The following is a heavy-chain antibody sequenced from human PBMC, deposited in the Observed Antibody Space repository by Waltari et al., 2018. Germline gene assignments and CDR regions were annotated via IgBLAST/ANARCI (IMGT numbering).Heavy chain of an antibody. V-gene: IGHV4-34*01. CDR1: GGSFSGYY. D-gene: IGHD3-3*01. Sequence: QVQLQPWGAGLLKPSATLSLTCAVYGGSFSGYYWTWIRQPPGKGLEWIGEINHSGSTNYNPSLKSRVTISVDTSKNQFSLKLSSVTAADTAVYYCARGPRFLEWLFTYGMDVWGQGTTVTVSS. CDR2: INHSGST. J-gene: IGHJ6*02. CDR3: ARGPRFLEWLFTYGMDV.